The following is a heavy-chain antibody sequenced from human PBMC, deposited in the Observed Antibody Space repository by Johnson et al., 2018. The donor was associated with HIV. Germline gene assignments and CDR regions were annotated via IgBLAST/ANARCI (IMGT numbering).Heavy chain of an antibody. D-gene: IGHD2-2*01. Sequence: QVQLVESGGGLVQPGRSLRLSCAASGFTFSSYTMHWVRQAPGKGLDWVALISYDGSNTYSADSVKGRFTISRDNSKSTLYLQMNNLRAEDTAVYYCARRSAIKDAFDIWGQGTMVTVSS. CDR2: ISYDGSNT. CDR3: ARRSAIKDAFDI. J-gene: IGHJ3*02. CDR1: GFTFSSYT. V-gene: IGHV3-30*04.